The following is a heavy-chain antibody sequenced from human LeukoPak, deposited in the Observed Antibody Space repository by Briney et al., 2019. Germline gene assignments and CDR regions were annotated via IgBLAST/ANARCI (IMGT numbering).Heavy chain of an antibody. V-gene: IGHV1-2*02. Sequence: GASVKVTCKASGYTFTGYYLHWVRQPPGQGLEWMGWINPNSGGTNNAQKFQGRVTMTRDTSISTAYMELSRLRSDDTAVYYCARGPGDYVWGSYRPFDYWGQGTLVTVSS. CDR1: GYTFTGYY. D-gene: IGHD3-16*02. CDR3: ARGPGDYVWGSYRPFDY. J-gene: IGHJ4*02. CDR2: INPNSGGT.